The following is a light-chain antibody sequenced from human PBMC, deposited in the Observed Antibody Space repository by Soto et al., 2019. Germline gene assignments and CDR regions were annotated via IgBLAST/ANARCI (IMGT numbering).Light chain of an antibody. CDR2: ATT. CDR1: QSISSY. Sequence: DIQMTQSPSSLSAPVGDRVTITCRASQSISSYLNWYQQKPGKAPNLLIYATTTLQSGVPSRFSGSGSGTEFTLTISSLQPEDFATYYCQQSYTTPRTFGQGTKVEIK. V-gene: IGKV1-39*01. CDR3: QQSYTTPRT. J-gene: IGKJ1*01.